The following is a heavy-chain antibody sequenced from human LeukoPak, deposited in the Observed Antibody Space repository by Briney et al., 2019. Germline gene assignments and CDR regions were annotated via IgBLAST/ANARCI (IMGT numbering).Heavy chain of an antibody. Sequence: SETLSLTCTVSGGSISTSDRYWGWIRQPPGKGLEWIGSIYYSGITYRNPSLKSRVTISVDTSKNQFSLRLSSVTAADTAVYXXXXXXXXXVRGVLYYMDVWGKGTTVTISS. CDR3: XXXXXXXVRGVLYYMDV. V-gene: IGHV4-39*01. D-gene: IGHD3-10*01. J-gene: IGHJ6*03. CDR2: IYYSGIT. CDR1: GGSISTSDRY.